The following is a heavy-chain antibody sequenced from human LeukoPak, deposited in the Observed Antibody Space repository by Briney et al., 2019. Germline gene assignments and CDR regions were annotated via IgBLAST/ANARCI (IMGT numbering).Heavy chain of an antibody. J-gene: IGHJ6*03. CDR3: ARVGDYDILTGYPNYYFFYYIDG. Sequence: SETLSLTCAVYGGSFRGYYRSWIRHPPGKGLEWIGEIILGERTNSNPSIRSRVTISVDTSKNQFSLKLSSVTAADTAVNYCARVGDYDILTGYPNYYFFYYIDGWGKGTTVTVYS. CDR1: GGSFRGYY. CDR2: IILGERT. D-gene: IGHD3-9*01. V-gene: IGHV4-34*12.